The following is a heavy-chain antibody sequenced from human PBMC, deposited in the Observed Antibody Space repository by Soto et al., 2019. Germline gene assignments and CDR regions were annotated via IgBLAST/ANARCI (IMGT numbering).Heavy chain of an antibody. V-gene: IGHV3-53*02. J-gene: IGHJ4*02. Sequence: EVQLVETGGGLIQPGGSLRLSCEVSGFSVSDNYMTWVRQAPGKGLEWVSLIYRVGATFYADSVKGRFTISRDISKNTLYLQMNRLRAEDTAVYYCARMLNGYIDNWGQGTLLTVSS. D-gene: IGHD2-8*01. CDR3: ARMLNGYIDN. CDR2: IYRVGAT. CDR1: GFSVSDNY.